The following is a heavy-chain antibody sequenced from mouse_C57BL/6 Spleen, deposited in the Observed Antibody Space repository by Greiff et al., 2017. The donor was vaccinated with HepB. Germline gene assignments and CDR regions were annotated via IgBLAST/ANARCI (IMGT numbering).Heavy chain of an antibody. D-gene: IGHD3-2*02. CDR1: GYTFTSYW. CDR3: ARTPQTAQVAWFAY. V-gene: IGHV1-69*01. Sequence: QVQLQQPGAELVMPGASVKLSCQASGYTFTSYWMHWVKQRPGHGLEWIGEIDPTASYTNSNQKFKGKSTLTVDKSSSTAYMQLSSLTSEDSAVYYWARTPQTAQVAWFAYWGQGTLVTVSA. CDR2: IDPTASYT. J-gene: IGHJ3*01.